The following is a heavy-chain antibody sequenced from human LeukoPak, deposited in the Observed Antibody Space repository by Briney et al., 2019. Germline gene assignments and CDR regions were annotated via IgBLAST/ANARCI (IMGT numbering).Heavy chain of an antibody. CDR3: ARDRGEGPIRLYAFDI. Sequence: ASVKVSCKVSGYTLTELSMHWVRQAPGKGLEWMGGFDPEDGETIYAQKFQGRVTMTEDTSTDTAYMELSSLRSEDTAVYYCARDRGEGPIRLYAFDIWGQGTMVTVSS. CDR2: FDPEDGET. V-gene: IGHV1-24*01. D-gene: IGHD2-21*01. J-gene: IGHJ3*02. CDR1: GYTLTELS.